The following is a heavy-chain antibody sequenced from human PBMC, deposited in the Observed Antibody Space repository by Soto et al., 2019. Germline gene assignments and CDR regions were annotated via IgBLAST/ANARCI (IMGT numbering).Heavy chain of an antibody. Sequence: QVQLVESGGGVVQPGRSLRLSCAASGFTFISYGMHWVRQAPVKGLEWVAVIWYDGINTYYADSVKGRFTISRDNSKNTLYLQMNSLRAADTAVYYCARGPRFWLHDAFDIWGQGTMVTVSS. D-gene: IGHD3-9*01. CDR1: GFTFISYG. CDR3: ARGPRFWLHDAFDI. V-gene: IGHV3-33*01. CDR2: IWYDGINT. J-gene: IGHJ3*02.